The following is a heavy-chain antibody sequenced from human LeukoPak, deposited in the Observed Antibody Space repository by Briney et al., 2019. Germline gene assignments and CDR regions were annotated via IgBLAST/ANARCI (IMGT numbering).Heavy chain of an antibody. CDR1: GYTFTGYY. CDR2: INPNSGGT. V-gene: IGHV1-2*04. Sequence: ASVKVSCKASGYTFTGYYMHWVRQAPGQGLEWMGWINPNSGGTNYAQKFQGWVTMTRDTSISTGYMELSRLRSDNTAVYYCAREVATTPASFDYWGQGTLVTVSS. D-gene: IGHD5-24*01. CDR3: AREVATTPASFDY. J-gene: IGHJ4*02.